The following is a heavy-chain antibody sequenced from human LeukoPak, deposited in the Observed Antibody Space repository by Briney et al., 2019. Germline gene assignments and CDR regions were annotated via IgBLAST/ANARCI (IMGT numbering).Heavy chain of an antibody. D-gene: IGHD2-15*01. CDR2: IYYNGRT. V-gene: IGHV4-39*01. CDR3: ARLGWWDS. J-gene: IGHJ4*02. Sequence: SETLSLTCTVSGDSVSNDNFYWGWIRQPPGKGLGWIESIYYNGRTYYNPSLNSRVTISGDTSKNQFSLKLSPVTAADTAVYYCARLGWWDSWGQGTLVTVSS. CDR1: GDSVSNDNFY.